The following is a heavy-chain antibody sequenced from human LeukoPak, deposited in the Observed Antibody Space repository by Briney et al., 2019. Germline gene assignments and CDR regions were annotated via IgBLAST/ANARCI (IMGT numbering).Heavy chain of an antibody. CDR3: ARVPYYYDSSGYKGVYYYYGMDV. J-gene: IGHJ6*02. CDR2: IGAYNGNT. CDR1: GYTFTSYG. V-gene: IGHV1-18*01. D-gene: IGHD3-22*01. Sequence: ASVKVSCKASGYTFTSYGISWVRQAPGQGLEWMGWIGAYNGNTNYAQKLQGRVTMTTDTSTSTAYMELRSLRSDDTAVYYCARVPYYYDSSGYKGVYYYYGMDVWGQGTTVTVSS.